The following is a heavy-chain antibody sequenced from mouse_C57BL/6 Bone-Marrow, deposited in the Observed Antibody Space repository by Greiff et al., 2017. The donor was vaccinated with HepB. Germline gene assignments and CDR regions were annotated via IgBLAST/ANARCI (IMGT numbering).Heavy chain of an antibody. D-gene: IGHD1-1*01. CDR1: GFTFSDYA. CDR3: ARAYGRFFDY. Sequence: EVQLVESGGGLVSPGGSLKLSCAASGFTFSDYAMSWVRQTPEKRLEWVASNNSGVTTHYPDSVRGRFTISRDNARNILYLQMSSLRSEDTAMYYCARAYGRFFDYWGQGTTLTVSS. J-gene: IGHJ2*01. CDR2: NNSGVTT. V-gene: IGHV5-6-5*01.